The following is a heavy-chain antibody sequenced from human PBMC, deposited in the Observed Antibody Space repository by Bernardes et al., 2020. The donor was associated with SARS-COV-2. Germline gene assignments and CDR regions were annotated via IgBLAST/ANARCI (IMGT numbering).Heavy chain of an antibody. D-gene: IGHD1-7*01. CDR3: ARDGAGPELRDFYYGMDV. J-gene: IGHJ6*02. CDR2: ISGSGNTT. Sequence: GGSLRLSCAASGFTFTKYDMSWVRQAPGKGLEWVSGISGSGNTTYYADSVKGRFTISRDNSKNTLFLQMDSLRAEDTAVYYCARDGAGPELRDFYYGMDVWGPGTTVTVSS. CDR1: GFTFTKYD. V-gene: IGHV3-23*01.